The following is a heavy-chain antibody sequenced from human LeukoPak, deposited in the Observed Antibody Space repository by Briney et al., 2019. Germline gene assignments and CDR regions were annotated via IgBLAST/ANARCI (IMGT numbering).Heavy chain of an antibody. D-gene: IGHD3-16*02. J-gene: IGHJ4*02. Sequence: QAGGSLRLSCAASGFTFSSYSMSWVRQAPGKGLEWVSVISGGGGSAFYADSVKGRFTVSRDNSKNTLYLQMNSLRVEDTAVYFCAKLTTEYVSNRHYLDYWGQGTLVTASS. CDR3: AKLTTEYVSNRHYLDY. CDR2: ISGGGGSA. V-gene: IGHV3-23*01. CDR1: GFTFSSYS.